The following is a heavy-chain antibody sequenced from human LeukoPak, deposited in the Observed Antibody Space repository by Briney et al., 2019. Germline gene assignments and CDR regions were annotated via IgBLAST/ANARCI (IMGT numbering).Heavy chain of an antibody. CDR2: IWYDGSNK. CDR1: GFTFSSYG. D-gene: IGHD4-17*01. V-gene: IGHV3-33*01. CDR3: ASPDDYGDYVVPFDY. J-gene: IGHJ4*02. Sequence: GGSLRLSCAASGFTFSSYGMHWVRQAPGKGLEWVAVIWYDGSNKYYADSVKGRFTISRDNSKNTLYLQMNSLRAEDTAVYYCASPDDYGDYVVPFDYWGQGTLVTVSS.